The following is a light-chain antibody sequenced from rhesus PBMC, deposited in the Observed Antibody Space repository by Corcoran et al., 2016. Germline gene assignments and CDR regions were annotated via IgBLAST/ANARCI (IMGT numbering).Light chain of an antibody. CDR2: KAS. CDR1: QGSSAY. V-gene: IGKV1-43*02. Sequence: DIQMTQSPSSLSASIGDRVTLTCRASQGSSAYLSWYHQKPGKPPKRRSYKASTLDSGVPSRFSGSGAGTVFTLTISSLQPEDFGAYFCLQYKSDPLTFGGGTKVDLK. J-gene: IGKJ4*01. CDR3: LQYKSDPLT.